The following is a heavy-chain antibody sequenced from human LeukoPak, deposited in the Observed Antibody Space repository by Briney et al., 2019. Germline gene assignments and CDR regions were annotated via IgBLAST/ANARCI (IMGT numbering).Heavy chain of an antibody. Sequence: GGSLRLSCTASGFPFIEYSMNWVRQAPGKGLEWISYIGIDSGNTKYADSVRGRFTISADKAKDSLYLQMNSLRVEDTAVYYCARDHNYAFDNWGQGTLVSVAS. CDR2: IGIDSGNT. CDR1: GFPFIEYS. CDR3: ARDHNYAFDN. J-gene: IGHJ4*02. D-gene: IGHD1-1*01. V-gene: IGHV3-48*01.